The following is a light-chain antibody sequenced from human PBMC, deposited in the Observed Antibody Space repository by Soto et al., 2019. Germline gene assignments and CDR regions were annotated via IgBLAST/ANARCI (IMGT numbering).Light chain of an antibody. CDR1: HNLNNY. V-gene: IGKV1-39*01. CDR3: QQRHGSEPST. CDR2: GAS. Sequence: DIQMTQSPPSLSASVGDRATITCRASHNLNNYLNRIQQKPGKAPHLLIYGASSLESGGPSRFSCSGSGTDFTLTISNLPPEDLAADYCQQRHGSEPSTFGPGTKVAVK. J-gene: IGKJ3*01.